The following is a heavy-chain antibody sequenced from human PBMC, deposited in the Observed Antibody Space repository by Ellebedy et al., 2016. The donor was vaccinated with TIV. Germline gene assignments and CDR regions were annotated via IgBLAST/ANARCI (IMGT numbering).Heavy chain of an antibody. D-gene: IGHD1-1*01. CDR1: GFTFSSYG. Sequence: PGGSLRLSCAASGFTFSSYGMHWVRQAPGKGLEWVAVIWYDGSNKYYADSVKGRFTISRDNSKNTLYLQMNSLRAEDTAVYYCARVGTAGSLYYYYGMDVWGQGTTVTVSS. V-gene: IGHV3-33*01. CDR3: ARVGTAGSLYYYYGMDV. CDR2: IWYDGSNK. J-gene: IGHJ6*02.